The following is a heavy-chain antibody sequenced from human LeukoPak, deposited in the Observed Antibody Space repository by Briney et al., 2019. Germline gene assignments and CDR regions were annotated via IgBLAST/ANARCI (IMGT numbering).Heavy chain of an antibody. V-gene: IGHV3-48*04. CDR2: ISRGGRTV. CDR3: ARVAMIVAKPYDN. CDR1: GFTFSSYS. Sequence: GGSLRLSCAASGFTFSSYSMNWVRQAPGKGLDWVAYISRGGRTVDYADSVKGRFTISRDSAKNALYLRMNSLRAEDTAVYYCARVAMIVAKPYDNWGQGTLVTVSS. D-gene: IGHD3-22*01. J-gene: IGHJ4*02.